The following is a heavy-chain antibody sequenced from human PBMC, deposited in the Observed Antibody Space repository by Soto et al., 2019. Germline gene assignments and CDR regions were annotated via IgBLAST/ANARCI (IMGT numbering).Heavy chain of an antibody. J-gene: IGHJ4*02. CDR2: ISAHNGNT. D-gene: IGHD1-1*01. CDR1: GYAFTTYG. CDR3: ARARYGDY. V-gene: IGHV1-18*01. Sequence: QVHLVQSGAEVKKPGASVKVSCKGSGYAFTTYGITWVRQAPGQGLEWMGWISAHNGNTNYAQKLQGRVTVTRDTSTSTAYMELRSLRSDDTAVYYCARARYGDYWGQGALVTVSS.